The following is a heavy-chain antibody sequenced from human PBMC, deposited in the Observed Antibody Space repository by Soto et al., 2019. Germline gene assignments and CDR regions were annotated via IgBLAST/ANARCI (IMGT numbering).Heavy chain of an antibody. CDR3: ARDKITGLFDY. V-gene: IGHV4-34*01. CDR1: GASFIGLY. D-gene: IGHD2-8*02. Sequence: PPASLSPTCAVYGASFIGLYWTRIRQPPGPGLECIGEINHSGSTNYNPSLKSRVTISVDTSKNQFSLKLTSVTAADTAVYYCARDKITGLFDYWGQGTLVTVSS. CDR2: INHSGST. J-gene: IGHJ4*02.